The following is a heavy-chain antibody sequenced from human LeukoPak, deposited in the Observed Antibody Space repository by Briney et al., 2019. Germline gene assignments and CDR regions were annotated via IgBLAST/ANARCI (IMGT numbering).Heavy chain of an antibody. CDR2: IYTSGST. V-gene: IGHV4-4*07. Sequence: PSETLSLPCTVSGDPISSYYWSWLRQPAGKGLEWLGRIYTSGSTNYNPSLKSRVTLSVDTSKNQFSLKLSSVTAADTAVYYCAARRGDSSSSDYWGEGTLVTVSS. CDR3: AARRGDSSSSDY. CDR1: GDPISSYY. D-gene: IGHD6-13*01. J-gene: IGHJ4*02.